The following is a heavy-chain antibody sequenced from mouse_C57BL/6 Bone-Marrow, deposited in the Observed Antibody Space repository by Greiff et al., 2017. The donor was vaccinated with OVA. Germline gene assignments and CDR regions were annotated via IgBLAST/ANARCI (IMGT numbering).Heavy chain of an antibody. CDR3: ARVDSSGPFGY. V-gene: IGHV3-6*01. J-gene: IGHJ2*01. Sequence: EVLLVESGPGLVKPSPSLTLTCSVTGYSITSGYYWYWIRQFPGNKLEWMGYIRYDGSNNYNPSLKNRTSMTLDTSKNQSFLKLNSVTTEDTATYYCARVDSSGPFGYWGQGTTLTVSS. D-gene: IGHD3-2*02. CDR2: IRYDGSN. CDR1: GYSITSGYY.